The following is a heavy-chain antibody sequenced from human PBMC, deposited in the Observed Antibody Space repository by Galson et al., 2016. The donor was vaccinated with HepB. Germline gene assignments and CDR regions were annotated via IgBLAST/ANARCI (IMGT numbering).Heavy chain of an antibody. CDR1: GFTFDDYA. CDR2: ISWNSGRT. CDR3: AKAAVGTRAFDS. J-gene: IGHJ3*02. V-gene: IGHV3-9*01. Sequence: SLRLSCAFSGFTFDDYAFHWVRQVPGKGLEWVSGISWNSGRTGYADSVKGRFTISRDNAKNSLYLQMNSLRAEDTALYYCAKAAVGTRAFDSWGQGTRVTVSS. D-gene: IGHD6-13*01.